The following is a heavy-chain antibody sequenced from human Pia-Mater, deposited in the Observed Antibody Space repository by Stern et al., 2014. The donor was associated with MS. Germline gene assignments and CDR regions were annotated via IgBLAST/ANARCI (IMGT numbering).Heavy chain of an antibody. CDR1: GFKFSIYW. CDR2: LYPGESAT. J-gene: IGHJ4*02. V-gene: IGHV5-51*01. Sequence: VQLVQSGAELISPGESLKISCKASGFKFSIYWLAWVRQIPGRGLEWMGLLYPGESATRYSPAVQAPVTKSADHTNNPASPPWSSWSAWDPAMYFCARQTTAWASDVWGQGTLVTVSS. D-gene: IGHD1-14*01. CDR3: ARQTTAWASDV.